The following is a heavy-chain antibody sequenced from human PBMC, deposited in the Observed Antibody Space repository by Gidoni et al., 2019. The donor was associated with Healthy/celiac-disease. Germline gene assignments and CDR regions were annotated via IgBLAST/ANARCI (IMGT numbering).Heavy chain of an antibody. Sequence: QVQLQESCAGLVTPSQTLSLPCTVSGGSLNRGGHYWSWLRQHPGAGLDWIGYSYYSGSTYYYPSLKSRVTISVDTPNNQFSLKLSAVTAADPAVYYCARGPYSRYCCSTRCPQGYFMDVWGKGTTGTVSS. D-gene: IGHD2-2*01. CDR3: ARGPYSRYCCSTRCPQGYFMDV. CDR2: SYYSGST. V-gene: IGHV4-31*03. J-gene: IGHJ6*03. CDR1: GGSLNRGGHY.